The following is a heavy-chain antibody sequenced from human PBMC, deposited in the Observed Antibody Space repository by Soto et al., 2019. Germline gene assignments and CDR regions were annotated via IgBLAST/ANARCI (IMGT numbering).Heavy chain of an antibody. D-gene: IGHD3-16*01. V-gene: IGHV4-39*01. Sequence: SETLSLTCTVSGGSISSSSYYWGWIRQPPGKGLEWIGSIYYSGGTYYNPSLKSRVTISVDTSKNQFSLKLSSVTAADTAVYYCARHWGPPEDYFDYWGQGTLVTVSS. CDR1: GGSISSSSYY. J-gene: IGHJ4*02. CDR3: ARHWGPPEDYFDY. CDR2: IYYSGGT.